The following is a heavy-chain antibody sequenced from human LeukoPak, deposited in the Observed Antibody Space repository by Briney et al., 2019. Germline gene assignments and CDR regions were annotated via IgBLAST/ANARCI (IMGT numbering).Heavy chain of an antibody. D-gene: IGHD7-27*01. V-gene: IGHV3-23*01. CDR2: ITTSDGNT. Sequence: GGSLRLSCSASGFTFSSYTMSWVRQAPGKGLEWVSTITTSDGNTYYADSVKGRFTVSRDNSKNTLYLQMNSLRAEDTAVYYCAKDGGLWVSAHWGDSWGRGTLVTVSS. J-gene: IGHJ4*02. CDR1: GFTFSSYT. CDR3: AKDGGLWVSAHWGDS.